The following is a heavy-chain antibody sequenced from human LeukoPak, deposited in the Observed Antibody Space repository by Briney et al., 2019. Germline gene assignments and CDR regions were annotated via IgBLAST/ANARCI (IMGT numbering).Heavy chain of an antibody. J-gene: IGHJ4*02. CDR2: AHYRSQWYN. D-gene: IGHD3-16*01. V-gene: IGHV6-1*01. CDR3: ARAQGALNS. Sequence: SQTLSLTCAISGDSVSSSSATWNWVRQSPSRGLEWLGRAHYRSQWYNEYALSVKSRITINPDTSKNQFSLQLNSVTPEDTAVYYCARAQGALNSWGQGTLVTVSS. CDR1: GDSVSSSSAT.